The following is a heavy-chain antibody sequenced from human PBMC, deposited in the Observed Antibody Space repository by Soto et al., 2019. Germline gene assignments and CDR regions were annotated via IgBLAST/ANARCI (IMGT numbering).Heavy chain of an antibody. CDR2: IIPIFGTA. Sequence: QVQLVQSGAEVKKPGSSVKVSCKASGGTFSSYASSWVRQAPGQGLEWMGGIIPIFGTANYAQKFQGRVTITPDESTSTAYMELSSLRSEDTAAYYCASMRPGYSSGLNGDYWGQGTLVTVSS. D-gene: IGHD6-19*01. CDR3: ASMRPGYSSGLNGDY. CDR1: GGTFSSYA. J-gene: IGHJ4*02. V-gene: IGHV1-69*01.